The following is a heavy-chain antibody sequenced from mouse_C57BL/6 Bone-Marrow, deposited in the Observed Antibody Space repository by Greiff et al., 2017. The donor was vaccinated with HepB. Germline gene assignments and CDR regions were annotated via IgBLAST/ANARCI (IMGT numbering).Heavy chain of an antibody. CDR2: IDPSDSYT. J-gene: IGHJ4*01. Sequence: QVQLQQPGAELVMPGASVKLSCKASGYTFTSYWMHWVKQRPGQGLEWIGEIDPSDSYTNYNQKFKGKSTLTVDKSSSTAYMQISSLTSEDSAVYFCAKDEDDEEGYCYAMDYEDQGTAITLSA. V-gene: IGHV1-69*01. CDR1: GYTFTSYW. CDR3: AKDEDDEEGYCYAMDY. D-gene: IGHD2-12*01.